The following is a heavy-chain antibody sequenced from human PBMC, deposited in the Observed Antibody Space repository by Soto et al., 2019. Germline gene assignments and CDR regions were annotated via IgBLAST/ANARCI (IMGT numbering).Heavy chain of an antibody. Sequence: EVQLVESGGGLVKPGGSLTLSCAASGFTFSNAWMNWVRQAPGKGLEWVGRIKSKTDGGTTDYAAPVKGRFTMSRDDSKNTLYLKMNSLKTEDTAVYYCTTDIGGFCGGDCYSFAFDVWGQGTMVTVSS. CDR3: TTDIGGFCGGDCYSFAFDV. V-gene: IGHV3-15*07. D-gene: IGHD2-21*02. CDR2: IKSKTDGGTT. J-gene: IGHJ3*01. CDR1: GFTFSNAW.